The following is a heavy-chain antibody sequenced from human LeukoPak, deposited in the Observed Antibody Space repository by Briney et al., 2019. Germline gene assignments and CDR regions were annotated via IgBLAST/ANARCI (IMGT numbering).Heavy chain of an antibody. D-gene: IGHD6-13*01. V-gene: IGHV4-61*01. J-gene: IGHJ3*02. Sequence: SETLSLTCSVSGFSITTGYYWAWIRQPPGKGLEWIGYIYYSGSTNYNPSLKSRVTISVDTSKNQFSLKLSSVTAADTAVYYCARDKVLRYSSSWYSAFDIWGQGTMVTVSS. CDR3: ARDKVLRYSSSWYSAFDI. CDR2: IYYSGST. CDR1: GFSITTGYY.